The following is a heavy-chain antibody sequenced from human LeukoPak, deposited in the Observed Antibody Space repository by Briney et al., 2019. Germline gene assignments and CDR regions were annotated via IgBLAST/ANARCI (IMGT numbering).Heavy chain of an antibody. J-gene: IGHJ4*02. V-gene: IGHV4-59*01. CDR1: GGSISSYY. Sequence: SETLSLTCTVSGGSISSYYWSWIRQPPGKGLEWIGYIYYSGSTNYNPSLKSRVTISVDTSKNQLSLKLSSVTAADTAVYYCAREAATALYYFDYWGQGTLVTVSS. D-gene: IGHD2-21*02. CDR3: AREAATALYYFDY. CDR2: IYYSGST.